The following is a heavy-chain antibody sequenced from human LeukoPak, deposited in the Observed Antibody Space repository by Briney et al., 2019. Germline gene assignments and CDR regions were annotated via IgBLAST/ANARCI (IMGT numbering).Heavy chain of an antibody. Sequence: GGSLRLSCAAAGFTFSNAWMSWVRQAPGKGLEWVGRIKSKTDGGTIDYAAPVKGRFTISRDDSKNTVYLQLNSLKTEETAVYYCTRYKYGSYYGSYYFDYWGQGTLVTVSS. CDR1: GFTFSNAW. V-gene: IGHV3-15*01. J-gene: IGHJ4*02. D-gene: IGHD3-10*01. CDR2: IKSKTDGGTI. CDR3: TRYKYGSYYGSYYFDY.